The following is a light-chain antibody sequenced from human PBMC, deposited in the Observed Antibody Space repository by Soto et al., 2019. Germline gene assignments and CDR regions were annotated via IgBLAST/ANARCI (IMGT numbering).Light chain of an antibody. CDR1: SSDLAIYNY. Sequence: QSVLTQPASVSGSPGQSITISCTGTSSDLAIYNYVSWYQQQPGKAPKLMIYQVTNRPSGVSNRFSGSRSGNTASLPISGLQAEDDADYYCSTYTDSSNYVFGTGTKVTVL. CDR2: QVT. CDR3: STYTDSSNYV. V-gene: IGLV2-14*01. J-gene: IGLJ1*01.